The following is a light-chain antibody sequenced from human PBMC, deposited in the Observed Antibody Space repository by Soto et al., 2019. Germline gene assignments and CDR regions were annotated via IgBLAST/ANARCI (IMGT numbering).Light chain of an antibody. Sequence: DIQMTRSPSSLSASVGDRVTITCQASQDINKYLNWYQQKPGKAPKLLIDDVTNLETGVPSRFSGSGSGTDFTLTIGSLQPEDIATYYCQQYYDTPLTFGQGTRVEIK. CDR2: DVT. CDR3: QQYYDTPLT. V-gene: IGKV1-33*01. CDR1: QDINKY. J-gene: IGKJ5*01.